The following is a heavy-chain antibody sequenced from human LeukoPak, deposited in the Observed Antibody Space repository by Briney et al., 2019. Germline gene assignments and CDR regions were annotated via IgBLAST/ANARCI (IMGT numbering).Heavy chain of an antibody. V-gene: IGHV4-39*01. J-gene: IGHJ4*02. Sequence: PSETLSLTCTVSGGSISSSSYYWGWIRQPPGKGLGWIGSIYYSGSTYYNPSLKSRVTISVDTSKNQFSLKLSSVTAADTAVYYCARARKFDFWSGYLDYWGQGTLVTVSS. CDR3: ARARKFDFWSGYLDY. CDR1: GGSISSSSYY. CDR2: IYYSGST. D-gene: IGHD3-3*01.